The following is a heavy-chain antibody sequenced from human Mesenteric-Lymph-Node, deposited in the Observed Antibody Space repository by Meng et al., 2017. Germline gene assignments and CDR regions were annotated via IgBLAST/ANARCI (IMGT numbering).Heavy chain of an antibody. CDR2: INTNTGNP. Sequence: QVQLLQSGSELKKPWASVKVSCKASGYTLTTYAMNWVRQAPGQGLEWMGWINTNTGNPTYAQGFTGRFVFSLDTSVNMAYLQITSLKAEDTAVYYCVRGDWFDPWGQGTLVTVSS. V-gene: IGHV7-4-1*04. J-gene: IGHJ5*02. CDR3: VRGDWFDP. CDR1: GYTLTTYA.